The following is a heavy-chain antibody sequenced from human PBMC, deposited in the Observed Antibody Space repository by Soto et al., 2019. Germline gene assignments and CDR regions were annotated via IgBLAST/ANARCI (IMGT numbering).Heavy chain of an antibody. J-gene: IGHJ4*02. V-gene: IGHV1-69*01. CDR3: GEGGGYYDFWNRSSMQKFDY. Sequence: QVQLVQSGAEVKKPGSSVKVSCKASGGTFSSYAISWVRQAPGQGLEWMGGIIPIFGTANYAQKFQGRVTIIAKERTDIAFTEMSRLGTEEQAVYLRGEGGGYYDFWNRSSMQKFDYWGQGTLVTVSP. CDR1: GGTFSSYA. D-gene: IGHD3-3*01. CDR2: IIPIFGTA.